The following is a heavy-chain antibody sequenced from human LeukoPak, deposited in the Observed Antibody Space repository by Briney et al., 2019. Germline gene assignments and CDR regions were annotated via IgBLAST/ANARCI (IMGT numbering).Heavy chain of an antibody. CDR2: IFYSGST. CDR1: GGSLTSSSYY. J-gene: IGHJ4*02. Sequence: TSETLSLTCTVSGGSLTSSSYYWGWIRQPPGKGLEWIGYIFYSGSTNYNPSLKSRVTISVDTSKNQFSLKLSSVTAADTAVYYCARGPYGSGSYLIDYWGQGTLVTVSS. CDR3: ARGPYGSGSYLIDY. V-gene: IGHV4-61*05. D-gene: IGHD3-10*01.